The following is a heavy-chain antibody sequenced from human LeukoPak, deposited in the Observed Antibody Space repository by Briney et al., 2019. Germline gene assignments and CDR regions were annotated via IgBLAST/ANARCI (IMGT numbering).Heavy chain of an antibody. CDR1: GFTFSSYG. Sequence: GGSLRLSCAASGFTFSSYGMSWVRQAPGKGLEWVSTIGGGGGSTYHADSVKGRFTISRDDSKNTLYLQMNSLRAEDTAVYYCARDRRFLEWLADAFDIWGQGTMVTVSS. V-gene: IGHV3-23*01. J-gene: IGHJ3*02. CDR3: ARDRRFLEWLADAFDI. D-gene: IGHD3-3*01. CDR2: IGGGGGST.